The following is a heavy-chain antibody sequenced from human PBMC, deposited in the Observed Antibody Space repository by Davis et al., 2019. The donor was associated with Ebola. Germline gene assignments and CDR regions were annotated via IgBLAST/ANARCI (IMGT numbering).Heavy chain of an antibody. D-gene: IGHD2-15*01. V-gene: IGHV4-34*01. CDR3: ARRQRYCGGGSCNNWFDP. J-gene: IGHJ5*02. Sequence: MPSETLSLTCAVYGGSCSSYYWSWIRQPPGKGLEWIGTINQSGSTNYNPSLKSRVSISIDSSKNQFSLKLSSVTAADTAIYFCARRQRYCGGGSCNNWFDPWDQGTLVTVSS. CDR2: INQSGST. CDR1: GGSCSSYY.